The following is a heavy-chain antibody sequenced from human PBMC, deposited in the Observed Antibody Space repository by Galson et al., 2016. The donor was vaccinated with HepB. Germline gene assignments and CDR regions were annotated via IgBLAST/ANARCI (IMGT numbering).Heavy chain of an antibody. CDR2: INWSSASI. D-gene: IGHD3-10*01. CDR1: GFTFDDYA. J-gene: IGHJ6*02. V-gene: IGHV3-9*01. Sequence: SLRLSCAASGFTFDDYAMHWVRQAPGKGLEWVSGINWSSASIGCADSVKGRFTISRDNAKNSLYLQMNSLRAEDTALYYCAKDRGSGSTKYYYYGMDVWGQGTTVTVSS. CDR3: AKDRGSGSTKYYYYGMDV.